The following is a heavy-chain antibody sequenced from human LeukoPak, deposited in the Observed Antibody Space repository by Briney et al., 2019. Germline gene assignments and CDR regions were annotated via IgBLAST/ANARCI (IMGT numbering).Heavy chain of an antibody. D-gene: IGHD3-22*01. V-gene: IGHV1-69*13. CDR3: ASKSNYDSSGYYQRFDY. J-gene: IGHJ4*02. CDR1: GGTFSSYA. CDR2: IIPIFGTA. Sequence: SVKVSCKASGGTFSSYAISWVRQAPGQGLEWVGGIIPIFGTANYAQKFQGRVTITADESTSTAYMELSSLRSEDTAVYYCASKSNYDSSGYYQRFDYWGQGTLVTVSS.